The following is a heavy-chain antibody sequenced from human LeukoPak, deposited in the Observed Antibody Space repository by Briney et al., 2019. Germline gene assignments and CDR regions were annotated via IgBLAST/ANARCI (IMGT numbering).Heavy chain of an antibody. CDR1: GFTFSNFW. J-gene: IGHJ3*01. Sequence: GGSLRLSCAASGFTFSNFWMSWVRQAPGKGLEWVANIKQDASEKYYVDSVKGRFSISRDNAKNSLYLQMDSLRAEDTAVYYCSRGGYSHAFDVWGQGTMVTVSS. D-gene: IGHD2-15*01. CDR3: SRGGYSHAFDV. CDR2: IKQDASEK. V-gene: IGHV3-7*01.